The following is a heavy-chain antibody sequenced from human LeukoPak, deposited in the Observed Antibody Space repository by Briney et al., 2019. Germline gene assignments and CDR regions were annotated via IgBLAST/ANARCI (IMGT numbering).Heavy chain of an antibody. CDR3: ARGPSGYHNT. Sequence: GGSLRLSCAAYGFSFDDYTMHWVRQAPGKGLEWVAGIGWNSYNIGYADSVKGRFTISRDNSKNTLYLQMNSLRAEDTAVYYCARGPSGYHNTGGQGTLVTVSS. CDR1: GFSFDDYT. D-gene: IGHD5-12*01. V-gene: IGHV3-9*01. CDR2: IGWNSYNI. J-gene: IGHJ4*02.